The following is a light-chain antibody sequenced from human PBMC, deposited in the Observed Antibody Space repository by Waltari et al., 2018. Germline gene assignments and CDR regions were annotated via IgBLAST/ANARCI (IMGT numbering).Light chain of an antibody. CDR1: SSDVGNYDF. CDR3: CSYATRNTPVA. V-gene: IGLV2-23*02. CDR2: EVN. J-gene: IGLJ2*01. Sequence: QSALTQPASVSGSPGQPITISCTGSSSDVGNYDFVSWYQQSPGKAPKVIIYEVNKRPSWVPDRLSGSKSGNTASLTISGLQPEDEADYHCCSYATRNTPVAFGGGTKVTLL.